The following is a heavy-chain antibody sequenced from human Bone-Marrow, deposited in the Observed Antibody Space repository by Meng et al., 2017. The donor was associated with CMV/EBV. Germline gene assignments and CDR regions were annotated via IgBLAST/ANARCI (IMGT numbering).Heavy chain of an antibody. V-gene: IGHV4-34*01. CDR3: ARTAPKYQLLARPWFDP. CDR2: INHSVST. CDR1: AWSCSGYS. Sequence: QQRECRPRLLSPCQTLTLPCAVYAWSCSGYSWSLTRQPPGKGLEWIGKINHSVSTNYHPSLKSRFTISVDTSKNQFSLKLSSVTAADTAVYYCARTAPKYQLLARPWFDPWGQGTLVTVSS. J-gene: IGHJ5*02. D-gene: IGHD2-2*01.